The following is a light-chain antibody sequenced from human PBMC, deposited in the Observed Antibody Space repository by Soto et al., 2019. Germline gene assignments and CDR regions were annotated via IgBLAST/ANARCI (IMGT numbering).Light chain of an antibody. CDR3: CSHAGRSKV. V-gene: IGLV2-23*02. CDR1: SSDVGSYNL. Sequence: QSALTQPASVSGSPGQSITISCTGTSSDVGSYNLFSWYQQHPGKAPKLMIYEVSKRPSGVSNRFSGSKSGNTASLTISGLQDEDEDDYQFCSHAGRSKVFGPGIKLTDL. J-gene: IGLJ1*01. CDR2: EVS.